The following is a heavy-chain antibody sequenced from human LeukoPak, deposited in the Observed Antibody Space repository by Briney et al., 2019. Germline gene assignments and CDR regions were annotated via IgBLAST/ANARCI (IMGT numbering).Heavy chain of an antibody. CDR2: ISAGGGST. D-gene: IGHD6-13*01. CDR3: GRQQCPDY. CDR1: GFTFNSYA. V-gene: IGHV3-23*01. J-gene: IGHJ4*02. Sequence: GGSLRLSCAASGFTFNSYAMNWVRQAPGKGLEWVSAISAGGGSTYYADSVKGRFTISRDNSKNTVYLQMNSLRAEDTAVYYCGRQQCPDYWGQGTLVTVSS.